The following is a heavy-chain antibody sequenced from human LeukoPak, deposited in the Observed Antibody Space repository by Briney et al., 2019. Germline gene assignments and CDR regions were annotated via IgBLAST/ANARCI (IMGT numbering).Heavy chain of an antibody. Sequence: ASVKVSCMQSGYTFTGYFIHWVQQAPGQGLEWMGWIFPKTGVTNYAQNFQDSVTMNRDTSITTAFMELSTVTSDDTAVYYCARGPHPCSTTDCRSNWFGPWGQGTLVTVSS. CDR2: IFPKTGVT. CDR1: GYTFTGYF. CDR3: ARGPHPCSTTDCRSNWFGP. J-gene: IGHJ5*02. D-gene: IGHD2/OR15-2a*01. V-gene: IGHV1-2*02.